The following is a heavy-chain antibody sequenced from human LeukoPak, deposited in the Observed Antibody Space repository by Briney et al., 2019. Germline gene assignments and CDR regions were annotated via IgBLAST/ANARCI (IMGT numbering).Heavy chain of an antibody. CDR1: GGSISSYY. J-gene: IGHJ6*02. CDR2: IYYSGST. Sequence: ASETLSLTCTVSGGSISSYYWSWIRQPPGKGLEWIVYIYYSGSTNYNPSLKSRVTISVDTSKNQFSLKLSSVTAADTAVYYCARHGSSGWYKPAYGMDVWGQGTTVAVSS. D-gene: IGHD6-19*01. V-gene: IGHV4-59*08. CDR3: ARHGSSGWYKPAYGMDV.